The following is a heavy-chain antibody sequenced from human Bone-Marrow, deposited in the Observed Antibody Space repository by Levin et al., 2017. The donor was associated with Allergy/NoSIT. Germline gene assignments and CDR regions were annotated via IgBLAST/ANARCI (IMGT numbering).Heavy chain of an antibody. J-gene: IGHJ5*02. CDR1: GFTFSDYW. CDR3: ARDTTVGGEA. CDR2: IKQDGSEK. V-gene: IGHV3-7*03. Sequence: RPGGSLRLSCVASGFTFSDYWMTWVRQPLGQGLQWVANIKQDGSEKYYADSVKGRFTISRDNAKNSLFLQMNYLGTDDTAVYFCARDTTVGGEAWGQGTLVTVSS. D-gene: IGHD6-19*01.